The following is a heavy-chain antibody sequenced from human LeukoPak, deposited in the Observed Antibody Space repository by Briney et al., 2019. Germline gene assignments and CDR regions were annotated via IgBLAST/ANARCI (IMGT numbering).Heavy chain of an antibody. V-gene: IGHV4-39*06. CDR1: GGSISSSSYY. Sequence: SETLSLTCTVSGGSISSSSYYWGWVRQPPGRGLEWIESMYYSGSTYYNPSLKSRLTMSVDTSKNQLPLKLSSVTAADTAVYYCARALSGSYSRYYYYYMDVWGKGTTVTISS. J-gene: IGHJ6*03. CDR2: MYYSGST. CDR3: ARALSGSYSRYYYYYMDV. D-gene: IGHD1-26*01.